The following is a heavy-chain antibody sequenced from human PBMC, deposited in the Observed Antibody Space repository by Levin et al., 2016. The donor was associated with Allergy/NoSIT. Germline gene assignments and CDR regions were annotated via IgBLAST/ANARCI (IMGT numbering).Heavy chain of an antibody. D-gene: IGHD2-15*01. Sequence: WVRQAPGQGLEWMGWISAYNGNTNYAQKLQGRVTMTTDTSTSTAYMELRSLRSDDTAVYYCAREGRGSGGSNYWGQGTLVTVSS. V-gene: IGHV1-18*01. CDR3: AREGRGSGGSNY. J-gene: IGHJ4*02. CDR2: ISAYNGNT.